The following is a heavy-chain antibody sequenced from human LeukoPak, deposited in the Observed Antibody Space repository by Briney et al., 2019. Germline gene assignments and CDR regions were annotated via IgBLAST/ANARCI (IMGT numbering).Heavy chain of an antibody. CDR3: ARGTWIQLWSSFDY. V-gene: IGHV1-3*01. D-gene: IGHD5-18*01. J-gene: IGHJ4*02. Sequence: KFQSRVTITRDTSASTAYMELSSLRSEDTAVYYCARGTWIQLWSSFDYWGQGTLVTVSS.